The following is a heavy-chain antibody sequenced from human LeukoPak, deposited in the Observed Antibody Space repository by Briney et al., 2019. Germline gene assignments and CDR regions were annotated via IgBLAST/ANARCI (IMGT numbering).Heavy chain of an antibody. V-gene: IGHV3-30*17. CDR2: ISYDGSNE. J-gene: IGHJ4*02. CDR3: ARGPSKGYSSSWYLGH. Sequence: PGRSLRLSCAASGFIFSSYDMHWVRQCPGKGLEWVAVISYDGSNEYYADSVKGRFTISRDNSKNTLYMEVNSLRAEDTAVYSCARGPSKGYSSSWYLGHWGQGTLVTVSS. CDR1: GFIFSSYD. D-gene: IGHD6-13*01.